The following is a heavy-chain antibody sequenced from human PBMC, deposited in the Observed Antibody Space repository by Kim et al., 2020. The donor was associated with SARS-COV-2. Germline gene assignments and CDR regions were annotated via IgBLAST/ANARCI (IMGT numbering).Heavy chain of an antibody. CDR1: GFTVSSIY. Sequence: GGSLRLSCAASGFTVSSIYMSWVRQAPGKGLEWVSVICSGGSTYYSDSVEGRVTISRENSKNTRDLQMNSLRAEETAVYYCARDLKEYSSSWYPKRDGGMDVWGQGTTVTLSS. V-gene: IGHV3-53*01. CDR3: ARDLKEYSSSWYPKRDGGMDV. J-gene: IGHJ6*02. CDR2: ICSGGST. D-gene: IGHD6-13*01.